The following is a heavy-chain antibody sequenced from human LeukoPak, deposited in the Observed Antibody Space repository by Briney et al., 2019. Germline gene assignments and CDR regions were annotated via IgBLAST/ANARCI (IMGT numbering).Heavy chain of an antibody. V-gene: IGHV4-30-2*01. Sequence: SQTLSLTCAVSGGSISSGGYSWSWIRQPPGKGLEWIGYIYHSGSTYYNPSLKSRVTISVDRSKNQFSLKLSSVTAADTAVYYCASEDDDYGFDYWGQGTLVTVSS. J-gene: IGHJ4*02. CDR3: ASEDDDYGFDY. CDR2: IYHSGST. CDR1: GGSISSGGYS. D-gene: IGHD4-17*01.